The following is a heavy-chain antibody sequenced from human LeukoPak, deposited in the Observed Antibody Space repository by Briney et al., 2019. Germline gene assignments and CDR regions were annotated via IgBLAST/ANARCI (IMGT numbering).Heavy chain of an antibody. Sequence: GSLRLSCAASGFTFSSYAMSWVRQAPGKGLEWVSAISGSGGSTYYADSVKGRFTISRDNSKNTLYLQMNSLRAEDTAVYYCAKDPDIVVVPAANWFDPWGQGTLVTVSS. CDR3: AKDPDIVVVPAANWFDP. CDR2: ISGSGGST. D-gene: IGHD2-2*01. CDR1: GFTFSSYA. V-gene: IGHV3-23*01. J-gene: IGHJ5*02.